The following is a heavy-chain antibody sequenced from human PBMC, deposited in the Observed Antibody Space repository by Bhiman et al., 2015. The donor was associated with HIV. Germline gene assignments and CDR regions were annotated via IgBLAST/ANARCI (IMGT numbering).Heavy chain of an antibody. J-gene: IGHJ4*02. V-gene: IGHV3-21*01. CDR3: ARDRPTLSYYDSSSYSPFDY. Sequence: EVQLVESGGGLVKPGGSLRLSCAASGFTFSDYIMNWVRQAPGKGLEWVSSISSSGSKIYYADSVKGRFTISRDNTKNSLYLQMNNLRVEDTATYYCARDRPTLSYYDSSSYSPFDYWGQGTLVTVSS. CDR2: ISSSGSKI. CDR1: GFTFSDYI. D-gene: IGHD3-22*01.